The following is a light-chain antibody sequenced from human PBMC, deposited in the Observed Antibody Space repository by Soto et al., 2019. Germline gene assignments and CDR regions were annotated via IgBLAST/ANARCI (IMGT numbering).Light chain of an antibody. Sequence: EIVMTQSPATLSVSPGEKATLSCRASQSVSRNSLTWYQQRPGQAPTLLISGASSRATGIPDRFSGSGSGTDFTLTISRLEPEDFAVYYCQQYGSSGTFGQGTKVDIK. V-gene: IGKV3-20*01. CDR3: QQYGSSGT. CDR1: QSVSRNS. CDR2: GAS. J-gene: IGKJ1*01.